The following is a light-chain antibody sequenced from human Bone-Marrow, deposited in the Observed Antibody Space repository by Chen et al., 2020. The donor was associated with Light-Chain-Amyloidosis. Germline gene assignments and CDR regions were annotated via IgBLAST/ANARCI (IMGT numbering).Light chain of an antibody. Sequence: NFMLTQPHSVSESPGKTLIISYTRRSVSIATNYVQWYQQRPCSSPTTVIYEDDQRPSGVPDRFSGSIDRSSNSASLTFSVLKTEYEADYYCQSYQGSSQGVFGGGTKLTVL. V-gene: IGLV6-57*01. J-gene: IGLJ3*02. CDR1: SVSIATNY. CDR2: EDD. CDR3: QSYQGSSQGV.